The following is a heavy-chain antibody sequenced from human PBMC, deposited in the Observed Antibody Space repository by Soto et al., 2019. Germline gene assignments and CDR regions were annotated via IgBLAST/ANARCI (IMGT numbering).Heavy chain of an antibody. Sequence: GGSLRLSCAASGFTFSSYGMHWVRQAPGKGLEWVAVISYDGSNKYYADSVKGRFTISRDNSKNTLYLQMNSLRAEDTAVYYCAKVVASSSWELPRDYYYYMDVWGKGTTVTVSS. CDR3: AKVVASSSWELPRDYYYYMDV. CDR2: ISYDGSNK. J-gene: IGHJ6*03. CDR1: GFTFSSYG. V-gene: IGHV3-30*18. D-gene: IGHD6-13*01.